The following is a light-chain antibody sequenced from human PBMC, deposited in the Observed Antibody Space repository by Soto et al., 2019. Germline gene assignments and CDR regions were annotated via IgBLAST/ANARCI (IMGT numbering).Light chain of an antibody. CDR1: ERVSSN. Sequence: EIIITQSPATLSVSPGERATLSCRASERVSSNLAWYQQKPGQAPGLLIYGASTRATGIPPRFSGSGSGTEFTLSISSLQSTDFAVYYCQQYYDWPSLTFGGGTKVDIK. V-gene: IGKV3-15*01. CDR3: QQYYDWPSLT. CDR2: GAS. J-gene: IGKJ4*01.